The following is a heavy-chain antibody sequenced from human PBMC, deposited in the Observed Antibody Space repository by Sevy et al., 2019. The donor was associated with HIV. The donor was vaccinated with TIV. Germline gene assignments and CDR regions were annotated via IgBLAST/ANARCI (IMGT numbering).Heavy chain of an antibody. Sequence: GGSLRLSCAASGFAFSRYAMSWVGQAPGKGLEWVSGISGSGTYTYDADSVKGRFTISRDNSKNTLYLQMTSLRAEDTAVYYCAKAPRNYYDSSGYYIDYWGQGILVTVSS. J-gene: IGHJ4*02. CDR2: ISGSGTYT. V-gene: IGHV3-23*01. CDR1: GFAFSRYA. CDR3: AKAPRNYYDSSGYYIDY. D-gene: IGHD3-22*01.